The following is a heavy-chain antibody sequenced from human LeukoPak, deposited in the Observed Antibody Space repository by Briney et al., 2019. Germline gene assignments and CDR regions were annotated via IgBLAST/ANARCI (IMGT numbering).Heavy chain of an antibody. Sequence: SETLSLTCTVSGGSISSSSYYWGWIRQPPGKGLEWIGSIYYSGSTHYNPSLKSRVTISVDTSKNQFSLKLSSVTAADTAVYYCARATDMVRRSHYYYYGMDVWGQGTTVTVSS. J-gene: IGHJ6*02. V-gene: IGHV4-39*07. CDR2: IYYSGST. CDR1: GGSISSSSYY. D-gene: IGHD3-10*01. CDR3: ARATDMVRRSHYYYYGMDV.